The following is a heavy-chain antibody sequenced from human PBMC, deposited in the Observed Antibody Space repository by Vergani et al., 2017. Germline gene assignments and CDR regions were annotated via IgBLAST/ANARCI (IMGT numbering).Heavy chain of an antibody. J-gene: IGHJ4*02. V-gene: IGHV5-51*01. CDR3: SRLYGRDSSGSNYFDY. Sequence: EVQLVQSGAEVKTPGESLKISCQISGYSFTNYWIGWVRQMPGKGLEWMGIIHPADSATRYSPSFQGQVTISVDKSISTAYLQRSILRASDSAMYYCSRLYGRDSSGSNYFDYWGQGTLVTVSS. CDR1: GYSFTNYW. CDR2: IHPADSAT. D-gene: IGHD3-22*01.